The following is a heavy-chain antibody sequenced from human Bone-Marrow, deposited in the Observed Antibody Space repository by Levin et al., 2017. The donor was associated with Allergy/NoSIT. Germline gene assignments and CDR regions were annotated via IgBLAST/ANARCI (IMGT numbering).Heavy chain of an antibody. V-gene: IGHV1-46*01. Sequence: IHPLFCIPTYAQKFQGRVTMTRDTSTSTVYMELSSLRSEDTAVYYCAREFVVVVVATAPPRDSDAFDIWGQGTMATVSS. J-gene: IGHJ3*02. CDR2: IHPLFCIP. CDR3: AREFVVVVVATAPPRDSDAFDI. D-gene: IGHD2-15*01.